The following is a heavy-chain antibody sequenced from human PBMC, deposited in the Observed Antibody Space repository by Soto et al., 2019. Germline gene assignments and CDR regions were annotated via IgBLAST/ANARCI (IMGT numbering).Heavy chain of an antibody. CDR3: ARGAEGWAHLDY. CDR2: IYYSGGT. Sequence: SETLSLTCTVSGGSISSGGFYWSWIRQHPGKGLEWIGYIYYSGGTYYNPSLKSRLIISVDATRSQFSLNLSSVTAADTAVYHCARGAEGWAHLDYWGQGMLVTVSS. CDR1: GGSISSGGFY. J-gene: IGHJ4*02. V-gene: IGHV4-31*03.